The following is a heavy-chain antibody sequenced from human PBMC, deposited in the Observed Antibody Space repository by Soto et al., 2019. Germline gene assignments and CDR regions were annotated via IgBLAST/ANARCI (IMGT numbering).Heavy chain of an antibody. CDR2: ISYDGSNK. V-gene: IGHV3-30*18. CDR1: GFTFSSYG. D-gene: IGHD6-19*01. Sequence: QVQLVESGGGVVQPGRSLRLSCAASGFTFSSYGMHWVRQAPGKGLEWVAVISYDGSNKYYADSVKGRFTISRDNSKNTLYLQMNSLRAEDTAVYYCAKDKVEQWLVGGYFDSWGQGTQVTVSS. J-gene: IGHJ4*02. CDR3: AKDKVEQWLVGGYFDS.